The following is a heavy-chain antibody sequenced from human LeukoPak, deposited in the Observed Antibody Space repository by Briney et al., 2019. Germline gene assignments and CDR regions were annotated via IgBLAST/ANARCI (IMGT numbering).Heavy chain of an antibody. J-gene: IGHJ4*02. D-gene: IGHD2-15*01. V-gene: IGHV3-23*01. CDR2: ISGSGNST. CDR1: GFTFSSYA. CDR3: AKAPRCYFSDY. Sequence: GGSLRLSCAASGFTFSSYAMSWVRQAPGKGLEWVSGISGSGNSTYYAGSVKGRFTISRDNSKNTLYLQMNSLRAEDTAVYYCAKAPRCYFSDYWGQGTLVTVSS.